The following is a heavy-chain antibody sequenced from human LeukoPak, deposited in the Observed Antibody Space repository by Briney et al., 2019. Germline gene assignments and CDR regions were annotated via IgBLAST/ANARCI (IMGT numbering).Heavy chain of an antibody. V-gene: IGHV4-38-2*01. J-gene: IGHJ4*02. CDR1: GSSITIDYF. Sequence: SETLSLTCAVSGSSITIDYFWGWIRQPPGKGLEWIATIYYSWGMYFNPSLKSRVTVSLDASKNQFSLKMTSLTAADTAIYYCARNATAGFFDYWGQGIMVTVSS. CDR2: IYYSWGM. D-gene: IGHD1-1*01. CDR3: ARNATAGFFDY.